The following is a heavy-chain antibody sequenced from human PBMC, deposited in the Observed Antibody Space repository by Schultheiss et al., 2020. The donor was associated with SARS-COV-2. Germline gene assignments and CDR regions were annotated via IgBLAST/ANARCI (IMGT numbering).Heavy chain of an antibody. Sequence: GGSLRLSCAASGFTFSDYYMSWIRQAPGKGLEWVSYISSSSSYTNYADSVKGRFTISRDNAKNSLYLQMNSLRAEDTAVYYCARGTVLMVYATLGAFDIWGQGTMVTVSS. V-gene: IGHV3-11*05. D-gene: IGHD2-8*01. CDR1: GFTFSDYY. CDR3: ARGTVLMVYATLGAFDI. J-gene: IGHJ3*02. CDR2: ISSSSSYT.